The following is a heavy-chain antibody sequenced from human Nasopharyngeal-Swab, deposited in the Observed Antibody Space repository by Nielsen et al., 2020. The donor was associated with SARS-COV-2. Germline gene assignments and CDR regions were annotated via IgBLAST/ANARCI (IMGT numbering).Heavy chain of an antibody. CDR1: GYTFTIDY. V-gene: IGHV1-46*01. CDR3: ARDVGSGWFYFDY. CDR2: INPSGGST. D-gene: IGHD6-19*01. J-gene: IGHJ4*02. Sequence: ASVKLSCKASGYTFTIDYMHWVRQAPGQGLEWMGIINPSGGSTSYAQKFQGRVTMTRDTSTSTVYMELSSLRSEDTAVYYCARDVGSGWFYFDYWGQGTLVTVSS.